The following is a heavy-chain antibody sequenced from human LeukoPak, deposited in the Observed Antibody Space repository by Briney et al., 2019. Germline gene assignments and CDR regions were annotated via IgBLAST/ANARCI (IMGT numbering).Heavy chain of an antibody. CDR2: ISGSGSST. D-gene: IGHD2-15*01. J-gene: IGHJ4*02. Sequence: GGALRLSCAASGFTFTTYVMSWVRQAPGKGLAWVSAISGSGSSTRYADSVKGRFTISRDNSKNTLYLQMNSLRAEDTAVYYCAKGRGSGGNPFFDYWGQGTLVTVSS. CDR3: AKGRGSGGNPFFDY. CDR1: GFTFTTYV. V-gene: IGHV3-23*01.